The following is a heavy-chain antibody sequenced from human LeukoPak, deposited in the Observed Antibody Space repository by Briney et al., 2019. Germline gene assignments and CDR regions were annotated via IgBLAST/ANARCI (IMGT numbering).Heavy chain of an antibody. CDR3: ASGRNWFDP. J-gene: IGHJ5*02. D-gene: IGHD3/OR15-3a*01. CDR1: RGSISNSNYY. CDR2: IYYSGTT. Sequence: SETLSLTCSVSRGSISNSNYYWGWIRQPPGKGLEWIGNIYYSGTTYYNPSLPSLKSRLTILVDTSKNQFSLKLRSVTAADTAVYYCASGRNWFDPWGQGTLVTVSS. V-gene: IGHV4-39*07.